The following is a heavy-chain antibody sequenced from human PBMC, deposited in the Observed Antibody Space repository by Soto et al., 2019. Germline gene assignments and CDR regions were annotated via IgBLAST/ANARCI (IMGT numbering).Heavy chain of an antibody. V-gene: IGHV3-11*01. CDR1: GFTFSDYY. D-gene: IGHD2-21*02. CDR2: ISSSGSTI. J-gene: IGHJ6*02. Sequence: QVQLVESGGGLVKPGGSLRLSCAASGFTFSDYYMSWIRQAPGKGLEWVSYISSSGSTIYYADSVKGRFTISRDNAKNSLYLQMNSRRAEDTAVYYCARDLCRGDCYTYGMDVWGQGTTVTVSS. CDR3: ARDLCRGDCYTYGMDV.